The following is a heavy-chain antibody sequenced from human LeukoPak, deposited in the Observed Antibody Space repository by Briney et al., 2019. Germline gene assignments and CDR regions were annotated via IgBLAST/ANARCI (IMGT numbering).Heavy chain of an antibody. J-gene: IGHJ4*02. CDR2: INPNSGGT. CDR1: GYTFTGYY. CDR3: ARDSYYYDSSGYYYYFDY. V-gene: IGHV1-2*06. D-gene: IGHD3-22*01. Sequence: GASVKVSCKASGYTFTGYYMHWVRQASGQGLEWMGRINPNSGGTNYAQKFQGRVTMTRDTSISTAYMELSRLRSDDTAVYYCARDSYYYDSSGYYYYFDYWGQGTLVTVSS.